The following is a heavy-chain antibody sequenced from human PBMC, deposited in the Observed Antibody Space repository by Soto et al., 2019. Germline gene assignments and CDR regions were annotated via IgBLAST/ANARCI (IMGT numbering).Heavy chain of an antibody. CDR3: ARDRYSSAWYELDY. Sequence: QVQLVESGGGVVQPGRSLRLSCAASGFTFSSYGLHWVSQAPGKGLEWVAVIWYDGSNKYYADSVKGRFTIARDNSKYTLYRQMNSLRADDTAVYYCARDRYSSAWYELDYWGQGTLVTVSS. J-gene: IGHJ4*02. V-gene: IGHV3-33*01. CDR2: IWYDGSNK. CDR1: GFTFSSYG. D-gene: IGHD6-19*01.